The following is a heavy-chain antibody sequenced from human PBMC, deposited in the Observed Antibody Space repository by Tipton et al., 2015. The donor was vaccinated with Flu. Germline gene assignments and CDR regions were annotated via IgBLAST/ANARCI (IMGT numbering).Heavy chain of an antibody. D-gene: IGHD3-3*01. CDR3: ARGSERITIFGVVIPKGYYFDY. CDR1: GDSMRRDYF. J-gene: IGHJ4*02. CDR2: IHYSGSP. Sequence: TLSLTCTVSGDSMRRDYFWGWIRQAPGKGLEWIGNIHYSGSPHYNPSLKSRVTISVDTSKNQFSLKLTSVTAADTAVYYCARGSERITIFGVVIPKGYYFDYWGQVTLVTVSS. V-gene: IGHV4-38-2*02.